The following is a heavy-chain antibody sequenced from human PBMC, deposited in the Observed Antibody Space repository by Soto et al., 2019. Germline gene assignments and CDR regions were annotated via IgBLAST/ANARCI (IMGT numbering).Heavy chain of an antibody. D-gene: IGHD3-16*01. CDR3: AKDDGGEWTRGYFDN. CDR2: ISGSGGTT. Sequence: EVQLLESGGGLVQPGGSLRLSCAASGVTFRSYAMTWVRQAPGKGLEWVSAISGSGGTTYYADSVKGRFTISRDNSKNQLYLQMNSLRAEDTAVYDCAKDDGGEWTRGYFDNWGQGTLVTVSS. J-gene: IGHJ4*02. CDR1: GVTFRSYA. V-gene: IGHV3-23*01.